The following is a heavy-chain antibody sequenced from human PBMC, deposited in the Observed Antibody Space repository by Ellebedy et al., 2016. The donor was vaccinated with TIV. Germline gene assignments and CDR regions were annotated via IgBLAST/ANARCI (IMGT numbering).Heavy chain of an antibody. CDR2: IAHDGSRE. CDR1: GFTFSDYV. D-gene: IGHD4-17*01. Sequence: PGGSLRLSCEASGFTFSDYVMQWVRRAPGKGLEWVAVIAHDGSREYSADSVKVRFTITRDNSKNTMSLQMDSLRGEDTAVYYCAKEATVRKSSYFDYWGQGNLVTVSS. CDR3: AKEATVRKSSYFDY. V-gene: IGHV3-30*18. J-gene: IGHJ4*02.